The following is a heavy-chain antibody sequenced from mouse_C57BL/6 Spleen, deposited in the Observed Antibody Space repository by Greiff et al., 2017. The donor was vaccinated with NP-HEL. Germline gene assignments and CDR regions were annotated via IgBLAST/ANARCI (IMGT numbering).Heavy chain of an antibody. Sequence: QVQLQQPGAELVRPGSSVKLSCKASGYTFTSYWMDWVKQRPGQGLEWIGNIYPSDSATHYNQKFKDKATLTEDKSSSTAYMQLSSLTSEDSAVYYCARHWPLAYWGQGTLVTVSA. V-gene: IGHV1-61*01. CDR3: ARHWPLAY. J-gene: IGHJ3*01. CDR2: IYPSDSAT. CDR1: GYTFTSYW.